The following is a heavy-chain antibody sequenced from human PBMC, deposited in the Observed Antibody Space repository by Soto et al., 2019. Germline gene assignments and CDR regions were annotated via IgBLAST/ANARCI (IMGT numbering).Heavy chain of an antibody. J-gene: IGHJ5*02. Sequence: QVHLQQWGAGLLKPSETLSLTCAVYGESFIGYYWTWIRQPPGKGLEWIGEINHRGSANYNPSLKSRVTISVDTSNNQFSLKLSSVTAADTSVYYCARTDIVTTNCFDPLGQGTLVTVSS. CDR1: GESFIGYY. V-gene: IGHV4-34*02. D-gene: IGHD5-12*01. CDR3: ARTDIVTTNCFDP. CDR2: INHRGSA.